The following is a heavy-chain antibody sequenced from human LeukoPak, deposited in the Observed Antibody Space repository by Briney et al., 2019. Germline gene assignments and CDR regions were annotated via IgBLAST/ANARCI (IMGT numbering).Heavy chain of an antibody. CDR3: ARARLWGSSGYCLYAFDI. J-gene: IGHJ3*02. CDR2: IYYSGST. V-gene: IGHV4-59*01. Sequence: SETLSLTCTVSGGSISSYYWSWIRQPPGKGLEWIGYIYYSGSTNYNPSLKSRVTISVDTSKNQFSLKLSSVTAADTAVYYCARARLWGSSGYCLYAFDIWGRGTMVTVSS. D-gene: IGHD3-22*01. CDR1: GGSISSYY.